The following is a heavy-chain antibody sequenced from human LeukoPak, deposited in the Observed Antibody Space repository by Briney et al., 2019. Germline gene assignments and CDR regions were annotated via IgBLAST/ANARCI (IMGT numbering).Heavy chain of an antibody. CDR1: GGSISSGDYY. V-gene: IGHV4-61*02. CDR2: INTSGST. Sequence: PSETLSLTCTVSGGSISSGDYYWNWIRQPAGKGLEWIGRINTSGSTNYNPSLKSRVTMSVDTSKKQFSLKLSSVTAADTAVYYCARNLLPAAKGAFDIWGQGTLVTVSS. J-gene: IGHJ3*02. D-gene: IGHD2-2*01. CDR3: ARNLLPAAKGAFDI.